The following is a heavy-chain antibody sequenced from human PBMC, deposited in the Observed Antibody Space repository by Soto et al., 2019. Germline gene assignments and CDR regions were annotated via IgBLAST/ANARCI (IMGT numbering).Heavy chain of an antibody. CDR1: GGSISSSSYY. J-gene: IGHJ4*02. Sequence: QLQLQESGPGLVKPSETLSLTCTVSGGSISSSSYYWGWIRQPPGKGLEWIGSIYYSGSTYYNPSLKSRVTISVDTSKNQFSLKLSSVTAADTAVYYCARLIQQLGWASRYFDYWGQGTLVTVSS. D-gene: IGHD6-13*01. CDR3: ARLIQQLGWASRYFDY. V-gene: IGHV4-39*01. CDR2: IYYSGST.